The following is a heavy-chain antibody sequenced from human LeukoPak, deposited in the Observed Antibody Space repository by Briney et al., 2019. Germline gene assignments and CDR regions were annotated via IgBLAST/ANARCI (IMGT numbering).Heavy chain of an antibody. CDR1: GGTFSSYA. CDR2: IIPIFGTA. Sequence: ASVKVSCKASGGTFSSYAISWVRQAPGQGLEWMGGIIPIFGTANYAQKFQGRVTITADESTSTAYMELSSLRSEDTAVYYCAKALMTHDAFDILGQGTMVTVSS. D-gene: IGHD2-8*01. V-gene: IGHV1-69*13. CDR3: AKALMTHDAFDI. J-gene: IGHJ3*02.